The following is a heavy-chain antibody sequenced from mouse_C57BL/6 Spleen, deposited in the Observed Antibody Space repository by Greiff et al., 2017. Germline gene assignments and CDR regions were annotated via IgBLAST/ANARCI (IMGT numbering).Heavy chain of an antibody. CDR2: IDPSDSYT. V-gene: IGHV1-69*01. J-gene: IGHJ1*03. CDR1: GYTFTSYW. D-gene: IGHD2-5*01. CDR3: ARGGYYSNPEGYWYFDV. Sequence: QVQLQQPGAELVMPGASVKLSCKASGYTFTSYWMHWVKQRPGQGLEWIGEIDPSDSYTNYNQKFKGKSTLTVDKSSSTAYMQLSSLTSEDSAVYYGARGGYYSNPEGYWYFDVWGTGTTVTVSS.